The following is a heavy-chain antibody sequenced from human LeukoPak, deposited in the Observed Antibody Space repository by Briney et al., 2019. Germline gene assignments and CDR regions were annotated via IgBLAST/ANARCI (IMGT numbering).Heavy chain of an antibody. D-gene: IGHD3-22*01. CDR1: GYTFTGYY. Sequence: ASVKVSCKASGYTFTGYYMHWVRQAPGQGLEWMGWINPNSGGTNYAQKFQGRVTMTRDTSISTACMELSRLRSDDTAVYYCARAENTMTHLDYWGQGTLVTVSS. CDR2: INPNSGGT. J-gene: IGHJ4*02. CDR3: ARAENTMTHLDY. V-gene: IGHV1-2*02.